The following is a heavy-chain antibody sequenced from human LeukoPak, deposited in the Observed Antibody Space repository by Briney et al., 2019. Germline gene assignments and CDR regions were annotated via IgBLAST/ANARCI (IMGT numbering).Heavy chain of an antibody. J-gene: IGHJ4*02. CDR2: IIPIFGTA. D-gene: IGHD3-22*01. Sequence: GASVKVSCKASGGTFSSYAISWVRQAPGQGLEWMGGIIPIFGTANYAQKFQGRVTITTDESTSTAYMELSSLRSEDTAVYYCARVSTDYYDSSGYYYFDYWGQRTLVTVSS. CDR1: GGTFSSYA. CDR3: ARVSTDYYDSSGYYYFDY. V-gene: IGHV1-69*05.